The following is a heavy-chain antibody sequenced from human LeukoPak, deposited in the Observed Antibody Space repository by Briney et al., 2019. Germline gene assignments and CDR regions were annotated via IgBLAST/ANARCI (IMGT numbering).Heavy chain of an antibody. CDR3: ARGRHIVVVTAMDY. V-gene: IGHV4-39*01. Sequence: SETLSLTCTVSGGSISSSSYYWGWIRQPPGKGLGWLGSIYYSGSTYYNPSLKSRVTISVDTSKNQFSLKLSSVTAADTAVYYCARGRHIVVVTAMDYWGQGTLVTVSS. J-gene: IGHJ4*02. CDR1: GGSISSSSYY. D-gene: IGHD2-21*02. CDR2: IYYSGST.